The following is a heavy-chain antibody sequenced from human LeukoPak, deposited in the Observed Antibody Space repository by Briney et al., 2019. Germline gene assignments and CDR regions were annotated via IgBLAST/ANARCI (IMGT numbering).Heavy chain of an antibody. D-gene: IGHD6-19*01. V-gene: IGHV3-30*02. CDR2: IRSDGSNK. Sequence: GGSLRLSCAGSGFSLSSYGMHWVRQAPGKGLEWMAFIRSDGSNKYYADSVKGRSTISRDNSKNTLYLQMNSLRAEDTAVYYCARILDSAWGELGYWGQGTLVTVSS. J-gene: IGHJ4*02. CDR1: GFSLSSYG. CDR3: ARILDSAWGELGY.